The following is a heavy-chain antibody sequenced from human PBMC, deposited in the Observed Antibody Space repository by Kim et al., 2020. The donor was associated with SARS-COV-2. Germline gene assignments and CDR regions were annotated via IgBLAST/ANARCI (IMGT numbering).Heavy chain of an antibody. Sequence: TKKYADSVKGRFTISRDNSKNTLFLEMNSLRAEDTAVYYCATDIGAAPFDYWGQGTLVTVSS. D-gene: IGHD3-10*01. J-gene: IGHJ4*02. V-gene: IGHV3-33*01. CDR2: TK. CDR3: ATDIGAAPFDY.